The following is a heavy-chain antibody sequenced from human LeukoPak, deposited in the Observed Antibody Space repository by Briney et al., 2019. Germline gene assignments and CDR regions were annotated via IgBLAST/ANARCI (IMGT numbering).Heavy chain of an antibody. Sequence: SETLSLTCTVSGGSISSYYWSWIRQPPGKGLEWIGYIYYSGSTNYNPSLKSRVTISVDTSKNQFSLKLSSVTAADTAVYYCARDVGRDGYKSGLGYWGQGTLVTVSS. V-gene: IGHV4-59*01. CDR3: ARDVGRDGYKSGLGY. D-gene: IGHD5-24*01. J-gene: IGHJ4*02. CDR1: GGSISSYY. CDR2: IYYSGST.